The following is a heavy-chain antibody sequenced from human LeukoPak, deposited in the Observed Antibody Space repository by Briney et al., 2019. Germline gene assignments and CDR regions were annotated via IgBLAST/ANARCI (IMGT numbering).Heavy chain of an antibody. D-gene: IGHD3-22*01. Sequence: GESLKISCKGSGYSFTSYWIGWVRQMPGKGLEWMGIIYPGDSGTRYSPSFQGQVTISADKSISTAYLQWSSLKASDTAMYYCARRKYYYDSSGYGYYFDYWGQGTLVTVSS. CDR3: ARRKYYYDSSGYGYYFDY. V-gene: IGHV5-51*01. CDR2: IYPGDSGT. J-gene: IGHJ4*02. CDR1: GYSFTSYW.